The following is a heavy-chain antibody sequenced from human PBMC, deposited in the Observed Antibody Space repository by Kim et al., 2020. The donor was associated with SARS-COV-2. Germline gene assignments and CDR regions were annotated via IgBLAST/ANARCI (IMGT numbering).Heavy chain of an antibody. V-gene: IGHV5-51*01. CDR1: GYSLTSYW. CDR2: IYPGDSDT. J-gene: IGHJ6*02. CDR3: ARQKWGYSGGYYYYYGMDV. D-gene: IGHD5-12*01. Sequence: GESLKISCKGSGYSLTSYWIGWVRQMPGKGLEWMGIIYPGDSDTRYSPSFQGQVTISADKSISTAYLQWSSLKASDTAMYYCARQKWGYSGGYYYYYGMDVWGQGTTVTVSS.